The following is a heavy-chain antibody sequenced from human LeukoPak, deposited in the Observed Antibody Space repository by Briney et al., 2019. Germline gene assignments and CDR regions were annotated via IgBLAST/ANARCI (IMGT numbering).Heavy chain of an antibody. D-gene: IGHD6-19*01. CDR3: VRMVTGWPNWIDP. Sequence: PGGSLRLSCAASGFTVSSYYMSWVRQAPGKGLEWVSVIYSGGSAYSADSVKGRFTMSRDNSKNTLYLQMSSLRAEDTAVYYCVRMVTGWPNWIDPWGQGTLVTVSS. V-gene: IGHV3-66*01. CDR2: IYSGGSA. J-gene: IGHJ5*02. CDR1: GFTVSSYY.